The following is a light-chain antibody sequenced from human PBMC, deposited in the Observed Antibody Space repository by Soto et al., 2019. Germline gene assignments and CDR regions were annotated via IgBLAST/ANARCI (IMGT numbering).Light chain of an antibody. J-gene: IGLJ1*01. CDR3: TSYTSSSTQV. Sequence: QSVLTQPASVSGSPGQSITISCTGSSSDVGGYNYVSWYQQHPDKAPKLMIYDVNNRPSGVSSRFSGSKSGNTASLTISGLQAEDEADYYCTSYTSSSTQVFGTGTKVTVL. V-gene: IGLV2-14*03. CDR1: SSDVGGYNY. CDR2: DVN.